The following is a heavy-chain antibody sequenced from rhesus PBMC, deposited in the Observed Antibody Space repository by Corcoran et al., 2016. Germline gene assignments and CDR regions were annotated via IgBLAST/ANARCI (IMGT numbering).Heavy chain of an antibody. J-gene: IGHJ5-2*02. D-gene: IGHD2-27*01. CDR1: GYSISRGYY. V-gene: IGHV4-99*01. CDR2: IGGSSGST. CDR3: ARPYCTGIFCYGSLDV. Sequence: QVQLQESGPGLVTPSWTLFLTCAVSGYSISRGYYWCSLRPPPGQGLGYIGYIGGSSGSTSYNPSLKTRVTISKDTSRNQFSLKLSAVTAADTAVYYCARPYCTGIFCYGSLDVWGRGVLVTVSS.